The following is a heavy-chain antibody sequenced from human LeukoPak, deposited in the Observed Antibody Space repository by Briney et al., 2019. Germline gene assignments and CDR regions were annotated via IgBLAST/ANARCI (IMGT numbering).Heavy chain of an antibody. CDR1: GFTFSSYW. D-gene: IGHD6-6*01. Sequence: PGGSLRLSCAASGFTFSSYWMSWVRQAPGKGLEWVANVKQDGSEKYYVDSVKGRFTISRDNAKNSLYLQMNSLRAEDTAVYYCARDYRRRQLEVPGYWGQGTLVTVSS. V-gene: IGHV3-7*01. CDR3: ARDYRRRQLEVPGY. CDR2: VKQDGSEK. J-gene: IGHJ4*02.